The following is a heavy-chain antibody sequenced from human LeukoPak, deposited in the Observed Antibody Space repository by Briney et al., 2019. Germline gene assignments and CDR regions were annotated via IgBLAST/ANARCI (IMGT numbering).Heavy chain of an antibody. D-gene: IGHD2-21*01. CDR2: ISSSGSTT. Sequence: GGSLRLSCAASGFTFSDYYMSWIRQAPGKGLEWVSYISSSGSTTYYADSVKGRFTISRDNAKNSLYLQVNSLRVDDTAVYYCARDYSNARDYWGQGTLVIVSS. CDR1: GFTFSDYY. J-gene: IGHJ4*02. CDR3: ARDYSNARDY. V-gene: IGHV3-11*04.